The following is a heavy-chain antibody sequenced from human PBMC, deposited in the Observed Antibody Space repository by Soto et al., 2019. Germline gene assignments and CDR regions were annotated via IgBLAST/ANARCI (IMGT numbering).Heavy chain of an antibody. Sequence: GGSLRLSCAASGFSFSTYTMNWVRQAPGKGLEWVSSIRSSGNYIYSADSVTGRFTIPRDNAKNSLYLQMNSLRGDDTAVYYCARGLYYDSSGYYYHYSFDYCGPGTLVTVSS. CDR2: IRSSGNYI. J-gene: IGHJ4*01. D-gene: IGHD3-22*01. V-gene: IGHV3-21*01. CDR3: ARGLYYDSSGYYYHYSFDY. CDR1: GFSFSTYT.